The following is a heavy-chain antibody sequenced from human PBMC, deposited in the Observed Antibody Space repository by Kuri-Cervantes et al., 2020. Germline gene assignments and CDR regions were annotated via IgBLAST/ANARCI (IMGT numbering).Heavy chain of an antibody. CDR2: IIPIFGTA. CDR1: GYTFTSYD. Sequence: SVKVSCKASGYTFTSYDINWVRQAPGQGLEWMGGIIPIFGTANYAQKFQGRVTITADESTSTAYMELSSLRSEDTAVYYCARSQFGPNYYYYMDVWGKGTTVTVSS. V-gene: IGHV1-69*13. D-gene: IGHD3-16*01. CDR3: ARSQFGPNYYYYMDV. J-gene: IGHJ6*03.